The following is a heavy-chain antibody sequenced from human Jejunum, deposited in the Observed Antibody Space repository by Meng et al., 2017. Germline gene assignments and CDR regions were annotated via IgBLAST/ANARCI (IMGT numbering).Heavy chain of an antibody. Sequence: SETLSLTCTVSDDSIISDNHYWSWSRQPAGRGLEWIGRIYGGDTYYNPSLKSRVTISLDTSKNQFSLNLSSVTAADTAVYYCARGSTNAGNFYYYGVNVWGQGTTVTVSS. CDR2: IYGGDT. D-gene: IGHD6-13*01. CDR1: DDSIISDNHY. J-gene: IGHJ6*02. CDR3: ARGSTNAGNFYYYGVNV. V-gene: IGHV4-61*02.